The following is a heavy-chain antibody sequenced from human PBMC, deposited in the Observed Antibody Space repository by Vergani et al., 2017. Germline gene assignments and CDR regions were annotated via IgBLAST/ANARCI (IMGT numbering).Heavy chain of an antibody. Sequence: QMQLQESGPGLVKPSETLSLRCTVLGDPISTSSYAWGWIRQPPGKTLEWIGTVFYGGRTSYNPSLKSRVTLSLDTSKKQISLHLTSVTAADTAVYYCARHISVVRPSSMTAFDYWGQGTLVTVSS. J-gene: IGHJ4*02. V-gene: IGHV4-39*01. CDR3: ARHISVVRPSSMTAFDY. CDR1: GDPISTSSYA. CDR2: VFYGGRT. D-gene: IGHD2-21*01.